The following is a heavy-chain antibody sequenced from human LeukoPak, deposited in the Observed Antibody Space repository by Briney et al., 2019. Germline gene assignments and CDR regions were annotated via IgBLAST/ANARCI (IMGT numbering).Heavy chain of an antibody. J-gene: IGHJ6*03. CDR2: IYYSGIT. D-gene: IGHD3-3*01. CDR1: GGSISSGGYY. Sequence: PSQTLSLTCTVSGGSISSGGYYWSWIRQQPGKGLEWIGYIYYSGITYYNPSLKSRVTISVVTSKNQFSLKLSSVTAADPAVYYCASNIPYYDFWSGYWGTYYMDVWGKGTTVTVSS. V-gene: IGHV4-31*03. CDR3: ASNIPYYDFWSGYWGTYYMDV.